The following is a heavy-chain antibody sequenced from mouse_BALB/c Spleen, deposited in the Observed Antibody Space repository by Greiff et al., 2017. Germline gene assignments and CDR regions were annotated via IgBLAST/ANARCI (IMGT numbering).Heavy chain of an antibody. J-gene: IGHJ2*01. CDR1: GFNIKDTY. V-gene: IGHV14-3*02. D-gene: IGHD2-3*01. Sequence: EVKLVESGAELVKPGASVKLSCTASGFNIKDTYMHWVKQRPEQGLEWIGRIDPANGNTKYDPKFQGKATITADTSSNTAYLQLSSLTSEDTAVYYCAHDGYYWGQGTTLTVSS. CDR3: AHDGYY. CDR2: IDPANGNT.